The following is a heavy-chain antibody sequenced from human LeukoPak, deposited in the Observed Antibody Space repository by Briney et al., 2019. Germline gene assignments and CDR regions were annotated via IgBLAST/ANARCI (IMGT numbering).Heavy chain of an antibody. CDR2: ISYDGSNK. CDR3: ARDRAYSSGGNWFDP. D-gene: IGHD6-19*01. J-gene: IGHJ5*02. Sequence: GGSLRLSCAASGFTFTSYAMHWVRQAPGKVLEWVAVISYDGSNKYYADSVKGRFTVSRDNSKNTLYLQMNSLRAEDTAVYYCARDRAYSSGGNWFDPWGQGTLVTVSS. CDR1: GFTFTSYA. V-gene: IGHV3-30*07.